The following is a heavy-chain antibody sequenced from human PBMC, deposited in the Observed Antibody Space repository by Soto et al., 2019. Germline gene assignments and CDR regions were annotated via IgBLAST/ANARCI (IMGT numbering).Heavy chain of an antibody. CDR3: ARGAFISYCGGDCYPYYFDY. CDR1: GYTFTSYG. V-gene: IGHV1-18*01. J-gene: IGHJ4*02. CDR2: ISAYNGNT. Sequence: ASVKVSCKASGYTFTSYGISWVRQAPGQGLEWMGWISAYNGNTNYAQKLRGRVTMTTDTSTSTAYMELRSLRSDDTAVYYCARGAFISYCGGDCYPYYFDYWGQGTLATVSS. D-gene: IGHD2-21*02.